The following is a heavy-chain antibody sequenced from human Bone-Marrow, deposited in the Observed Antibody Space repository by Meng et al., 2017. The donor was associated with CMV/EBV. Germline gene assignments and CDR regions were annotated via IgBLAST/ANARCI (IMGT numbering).Heavy chain of an antibody. CDR2: ISSSSSTI. V-gene: IGHV3-48*04. Sequence: GGSLRLSCTVSGGSINSGSYYWGWVRQAPGKGLEWVSYISSSSSTIYYADSVKGRFTISRDNAKNSLYLQMNSLRAEDTAVYYCARDPHYYYYGMDVWGQGTTVTVSS. CDR3: ARDPHYYYYGMDV. J-gene: IGHJ6*02. CDR1: GGSINSGSYY.